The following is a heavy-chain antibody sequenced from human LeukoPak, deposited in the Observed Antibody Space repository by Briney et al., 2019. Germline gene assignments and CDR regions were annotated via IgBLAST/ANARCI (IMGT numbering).Heavy chain of an antibody. D-gene: IGHD4-23*01. J-gene: IGHJ4*02. CDR1: GYTFTSYY. V-gene: IGHV1-46*01. CDR2: VNPSGGST. CDR3: ARVGGNGDFDY. Sequence: ASVKVSCKASGYTFTSYYMHWVRQAPGQGLEWMGIVNPSGGSTSYAQKFQGRVTMTRDTSTSTVYMELGSLRSEDTAVYYCARVGGNGDFDYWGQGTLVTVSS.